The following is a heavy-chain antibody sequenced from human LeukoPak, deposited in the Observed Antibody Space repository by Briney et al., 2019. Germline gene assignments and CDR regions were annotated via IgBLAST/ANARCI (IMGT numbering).Heavy chain of an antibody. Sequence: ESGPALVKPTQTLTLTCTFSGFTLSTSGMRVSWIRQPPGKALEWLARIDWDDDKFYSTSLKTRLTISKDTSKNQLVLTMTNMDPVDTATYYCARISEWPYFDYWGQGTLVTVSS. CDR3: ARISEWPYFDY. V-gene: IGHV2-70*04. CDR1: GFTLSTSGMR. J-gene: IGHJ4*02. CDR2: IDWDDDK. D-gene: IGHD3-3*01.